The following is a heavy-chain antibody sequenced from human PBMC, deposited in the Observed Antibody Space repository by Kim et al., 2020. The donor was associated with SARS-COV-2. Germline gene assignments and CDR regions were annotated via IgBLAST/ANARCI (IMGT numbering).Heavy chain of an antibody. V-gene: IGHV3-7*01. Sequence: EKYYVDSVKGRFTISRDNAKNSVYLQMNSLRAEDTAVYYCARDRVGATPYWGQGTLVTVSS. J-gene: IGHJ4*02. CDR3: ARDRVGATPY. D-gene: IGHD1-26*01. CDR2: EK.